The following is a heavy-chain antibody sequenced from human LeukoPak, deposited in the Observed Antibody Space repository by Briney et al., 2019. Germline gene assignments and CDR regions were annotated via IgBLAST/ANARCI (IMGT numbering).Heavy chain of an antibody. CDR2: IYYSGST. D-gene: IGHD6-19*01. CDR1: GGSISSYY. V-gene: IGHV4-59*01. J-gene: IGHJ4*02. CDR3: ARGDSSGWYHFDY. Sequence: SETLSLTCTVSGGSISSYYWSWIRQPPGKGLEWIGYIYYSGSTNYNPSLKSRVTISVDTSKNQFSLKLSSVTAADTAVYYCARGDSSGWYHFDYWGQGTLVTVSS.